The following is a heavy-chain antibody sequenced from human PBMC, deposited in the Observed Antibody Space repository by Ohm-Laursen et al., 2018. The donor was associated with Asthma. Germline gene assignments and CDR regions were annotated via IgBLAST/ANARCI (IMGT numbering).Heavy chain of an antibody. Sequence: SDTLSLTCAVSGGSISSGGYAWSWIRQPPGKGLEWIGYIYHSGSTYYNPSLKSRVTISIDRSKNQFSLKLSSVTAADTAVYSCARVLGDPNWFDPWGQGTLVIVSS. CDR1: GGSISSGGYA. J-gene: IGHJ5*02. CDR3: ARVLGDPNWFDP. V-gene: IGHV4-30-2*01. D-gene: IGHD2-21*01. CDR2: IYHSGST.